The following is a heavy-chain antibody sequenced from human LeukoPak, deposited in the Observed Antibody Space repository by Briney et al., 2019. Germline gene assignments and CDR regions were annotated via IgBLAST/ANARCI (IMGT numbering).Heavy chain of an antibody. D-gene: IGHD6-13*01. CDR2: ISGSGGST. V-gene: IGHV3-23*01. Sequence: PGGSLRLSCAASGFTFSSYWMSWVRQAPGKGLEWVSAISGSGGSTYYADSVKGRFTISRDNSKNTLYLQMNSLRAEDTAVYYCAKGHAQLVIAAEYFQHWGQGTLVTVSS. J-gene: IGHJ1*01. CDR1: GFTFSSYW. CDR3: AKGHAQLVIAAEYFQH.